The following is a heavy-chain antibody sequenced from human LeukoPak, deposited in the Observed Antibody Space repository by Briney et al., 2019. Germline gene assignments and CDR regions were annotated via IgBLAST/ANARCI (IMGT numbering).Heavy chain of an antibody. CDR2: MNPNSGNT. Sequence: ASVKVSCKASGYTFTSYDINWVRQATGQGLEWVGWMNPNSGNTGYAQKFQGRVTITRNTSISTAHMELSSLRSEDTAVYYCAREYYYDSSGKTNAFDIWGQGTMVTVSS. J-gene: IGHJ3*02. D-gene: IGHD3-22*01. CDR1: GYTFTSYD. V-gene: IGHV1-8*03. CDR3: AREYYYDSSGKTNAFDI.